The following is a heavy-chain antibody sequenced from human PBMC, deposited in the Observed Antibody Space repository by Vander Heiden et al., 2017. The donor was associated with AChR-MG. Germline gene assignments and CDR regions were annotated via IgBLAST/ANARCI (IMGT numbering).Heavy chain of an antibody. D-gene: IGHD3-22*01. CDR1: GFPFNNYA. V-gene: IGHV3-23*01. J-gene: IGHJ4*02. CDR3: AKDLGTDSTPSSG. Sequence: EVQLLDSGGGLVQPGGSLRLSCDASGFPFNNYAMSWVRLAPGKGLEWVSTISGSGVNTYYVDSVKGRFTVSRDNSKRTLYLQMNSLRAEDTAVYYCAKDLGTDSTPSSGWGQGTLVTVSP. CDR2: ISGSGVNT.